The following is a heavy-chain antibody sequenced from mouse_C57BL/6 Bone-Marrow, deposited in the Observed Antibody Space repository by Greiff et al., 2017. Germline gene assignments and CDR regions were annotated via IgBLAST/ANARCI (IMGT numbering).Heavy chain of an antibody. CDR2: ISNLAYSI. CDR3: ARQRINYGNYGYFDV. V-gene: IGHV5-15*01. J-gene: IGHJ1*03. Sequence: DVKLVESGGGLVQPGGSLKLSCAASGFTFSDYGMAWVRQAPRKGPEWVAFISNLAYSIYYADTVTGRFTISRENAKNTLYLEMSSLRSEDTAMYYCARQRINYGNYGYFDVWGTGTTVTVSA. D-gene: IGHD2-1*01. CDR1: GFTFSDYG.